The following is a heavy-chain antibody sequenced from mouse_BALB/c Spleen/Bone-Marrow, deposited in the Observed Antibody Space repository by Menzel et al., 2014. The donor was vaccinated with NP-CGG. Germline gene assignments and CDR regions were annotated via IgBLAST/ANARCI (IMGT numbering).Heavy chain of an antibody. J-gene: IGHJ2*01. CDR3: ARTHFDY. Sequence: VKLQESGAELVKPGASVKLSCKASGYTFTSYWMHWVKQRPGQGLEWIGEINPSNGRTNYNEKFKSKATLTVDKSSSTAYMQLSSLTSEDSAVYYCARTHFDYWGQGTTLTVSS. CDR1: GYTFTSYW. V-gene: IGHV1S81*02. CDR2: INPSNGRT.